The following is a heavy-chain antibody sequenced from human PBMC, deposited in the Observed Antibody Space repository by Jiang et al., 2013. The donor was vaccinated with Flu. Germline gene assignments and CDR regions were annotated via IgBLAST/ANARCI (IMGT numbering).Heavy chain of an antibody. CDR1: GFSFSSYL. J-gene: IGHJ5*02. CDR2: IKQDGSEK. Sequence: VQLLESGGGLVQPGGSLRVSCAASGFSFSSYLMSWVRHAPGKGLEWVANIKQDGSEKYYVDSVKGRFTISRDNAKNSLFLQMNSLREDDTAVYYCARGVDFGGYVGSGSSFDPWGQGTLVTVSS. D-gene: IGHD4-17*01. V-gene: IGHV3-7*01. CDR3: ARGVDFGGYVGSGSSFDP.